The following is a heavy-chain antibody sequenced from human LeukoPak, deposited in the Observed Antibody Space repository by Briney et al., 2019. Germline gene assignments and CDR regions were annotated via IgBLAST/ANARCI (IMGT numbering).Heavy chain of an antibody. CDR1: GFTFSSYW. CDR3: AKLNDWSTTYNYGDY. V-gene: IGHV3-23*01. J-gene: IGHJ4*02. CDR2: FSGSGGST. Sequence: GGSLRLSCAASGFTFSSYWMHWVRQAPGKGLEWVSAFSGSGGSTYYADSVKGRFTISRDNSKSTLYLQMNNLRAEDTAVYYCAKLNDWSTTYNYGDYWGQGTLVTVSS. D-gene: IGHD5-24*01.